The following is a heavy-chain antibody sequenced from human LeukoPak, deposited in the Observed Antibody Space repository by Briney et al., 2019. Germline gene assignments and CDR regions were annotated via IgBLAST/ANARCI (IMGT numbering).Heavy chain of an antibody. V-gene: IGHV4-59*01. D-gene: IGHD6-13*01. CDR2: IYYSGST. Sequence: SETLSLTCTVSGGSISSYYWSWIRQPPGKGLEWIGYIYYSGSTNYNPSLKSRVTISVDTSKNQFSLKLSSVTAADTAVYYCARGPSSSWEAYYYMDVWGKGTTVTISS. CDR1: GGSISSYY. J-gene: IGHJ6*03. CDR3: ARGPSSSWEAYYYMDV.